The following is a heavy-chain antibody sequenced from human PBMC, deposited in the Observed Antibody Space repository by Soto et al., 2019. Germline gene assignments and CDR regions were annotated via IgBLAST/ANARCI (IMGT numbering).Heavy chain of an antibody. J-gene: IGHJ4*02. V-gene: IGHV4-59*01. D-gene: IGHD5-12*01. Sequence: SETLSLTCTVSGGSISSYYWSWIRQPPGKGLEWIGYIYYSGSTNYNPSLKSRVTISVDTSKNQFSLKLSSVTAADTAVYYCARGPPWLRTSPFDYWGQGTLVTVSS. CDR2: IYYSGST. CDR3: ARGPPWLRTSPFDY. CDR1: GGSISSYY.